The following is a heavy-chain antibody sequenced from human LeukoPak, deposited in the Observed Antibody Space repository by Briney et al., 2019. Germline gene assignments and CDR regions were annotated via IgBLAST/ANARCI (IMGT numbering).Heavy chain of an antibody. Sequence: PGGSLRLACVASRFSIINYAMHWVRQAPGKGLEWVAFTRSDGDDAYYADSVKGRFTVSRDDSKNMVHLQMNSLRPEDSAVYYCAGDFDYWGQGTLVTVSS. CDR2: TRSDGDDA. J-gene: IGHJ4*02. V-gene: IGHV3-30*02. CDR3: AGDFDY. CDR1: RFSIINYA.